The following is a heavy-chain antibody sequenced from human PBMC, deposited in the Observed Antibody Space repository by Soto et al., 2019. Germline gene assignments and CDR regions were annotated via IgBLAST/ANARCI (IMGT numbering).Heavy chain of an antibody. Sequence: EVQLVESGGGLVQPGGSLRLSCAASGFTFSSYDMHWVRQATGKGLEWVSAIGTAGDTYYPGSVKGRFTISRENAKNSLDLQMNRLRAGDTAVYYCARDNGSYGMDVWGQGTTVTVSS. V-gene: IGHV3-13*04. CDR2: IGTAGDT. J-gene: IGHJ6*02. CDR1: GFTFSSYD. CDR3: ARDNGSYGMDV.